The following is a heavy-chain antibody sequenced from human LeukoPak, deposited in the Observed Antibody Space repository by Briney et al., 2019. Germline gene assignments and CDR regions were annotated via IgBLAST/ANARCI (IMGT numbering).Heavy chain of an antibody. CDR3: ARRGGYDYNWFDP. J-gene: IGHJ5*02. CDR1: GGSISRYY. D-gene: IGHD5-12*01. V-gene: IGHV4-59*01. CDR2: IYYSGST. Sequence: PSETLSLTCAVSGGSISRYYWSWIRQPPGKGLEWSGYIYYSGSTNYNTSLKSRVTISVDTSKNQFSLKLSSVTAADTAVYYCARRGGYDYNWFDPWGQGTLVTVSS.